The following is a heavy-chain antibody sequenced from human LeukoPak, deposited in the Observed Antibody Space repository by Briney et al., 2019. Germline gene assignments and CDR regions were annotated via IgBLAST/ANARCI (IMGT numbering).Heavy chain of an antibody. Sequence: ASVKVSCKASGYTFTSYGISWVRQAPGQGLEWMGWISAYNGNTNYAQKLQGRVTMTTDTSTSTAYMELRSLRSDDTAVYYCARDLAVAGSFGRDVWGQGTTVTVSS. D-gene: IGHD6-19*01. CDR2: ISAYNGNT. V-gene: IGHV1-18*01. J-gene: IGHJ6*02. CDR3: ARDLAVAGSFGRDV. CDR1: GYTFTSYG.